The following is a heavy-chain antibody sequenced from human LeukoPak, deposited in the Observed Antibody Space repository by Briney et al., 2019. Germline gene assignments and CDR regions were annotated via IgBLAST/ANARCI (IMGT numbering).Heavy chain of an antibody. Sequence: SQTLSLTCTVSGGSISSGGYYWSWIRQPRGKGLEWIGYIYHSGSTYYNPSLKSRVTISVDRSKNQFSLKLSSVTAADTAVYYCASDDPGIAVAAFDYWGQGTLVTVSS. CDR3: ASDDPGIAVAAFDY. V-gene: IGHV4-30-2*01. J-gene: IGHJ4*02. CDR2: IYHSGST. D-gene: IGHD6-19*01. CDR1: GGSISSGGYY.